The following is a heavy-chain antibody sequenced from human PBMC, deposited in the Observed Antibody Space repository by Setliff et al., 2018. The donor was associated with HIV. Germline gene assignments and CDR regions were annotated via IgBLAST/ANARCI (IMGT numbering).Heavy chain of an antibody. CDR2: ISASNGNT. J-gene: IGHJ6*03. CDR3: AKTTPQPQYYYYVDV. V-gene: IGHV1-18*01. CDR1: GYIFSTYG. D-gene: IGHD4-17*01. Sequence: GASVKVSCKASGYIFSTYGISWVRQAPGQGLEWMGWISASNGNTHYAQKVQGRVTLTTDTSTNTAYMELRSLRSDDAAVYYCAKTTPQPQYYYYVDVWGKGTTVTVSS.